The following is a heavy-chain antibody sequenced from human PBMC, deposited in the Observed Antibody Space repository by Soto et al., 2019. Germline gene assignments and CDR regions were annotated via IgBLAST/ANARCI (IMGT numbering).Heavy chain of an antibody. Sequence: GASVKVSCKASGGTFSSYAISWVRQAPGQGLEWMGGIIPIFGTANYAQKFQGRVTITADESTSTAYMELSSLRSEDTAVYYCAREGPSWFDPWGQGTLVTVSS. CDR3: AREGPSWFDP. J-gene: IGHJ5*02. CDR2: IIPIFGTA. CDR1: GGTFSSYA. V-gene: IGHV1-69*13.